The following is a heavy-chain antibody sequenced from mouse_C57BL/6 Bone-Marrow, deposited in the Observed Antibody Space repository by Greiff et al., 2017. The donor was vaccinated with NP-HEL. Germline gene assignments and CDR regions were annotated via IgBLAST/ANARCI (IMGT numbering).Heavy chain of an antibody. CDR1: GFSLSTFGMG. V-gene: IGHV8-8*01. D-gene: IGHD1-1*01. Sequence: QVQLKESGPGILQPSQTLSLTCSFSGFSLSTFGMGVGWIRQPSGKGLEWLAHIWWDDDKYYNPALKSRLTISKDTSKNQVFLKIANVDTADTATYYCARIVYYYGSRVYYFDYWGQGTTLTVSS. CDR2: IWWDDDK. CDR3: ARIVYYYGSRVYYFDY. J-gene: IGHJ2*01.